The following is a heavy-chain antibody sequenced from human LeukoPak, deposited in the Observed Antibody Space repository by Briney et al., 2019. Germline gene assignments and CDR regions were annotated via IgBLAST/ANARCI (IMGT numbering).Heavy chain of an antibody. CDR2: ISGSGGST. CDR1: GFTFSSYG. J-gene: IGHJ4*02. V-gene: IGHV3-23*01. Sequence: GGSLRLSCAASGFTFSSYGMSWVRQAPGKGLEWVSAISGSGGSTYYADSVKGRFTISRDNSKNTLYLQMNSLRAEDTAVYYCAKANKFVTMVRGVNFDYWGQGTLVTVSS. D-gene: IGHD3-10*01. CDR3: AKANKFVTMVRGVNFDY.